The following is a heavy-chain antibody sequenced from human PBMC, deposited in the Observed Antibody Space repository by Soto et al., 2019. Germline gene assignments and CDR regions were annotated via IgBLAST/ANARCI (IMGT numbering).Heavy chain of an antibody. CDR3: ARIQVAGFDY. CDR2: IDWDDDK. V-gene: IGHV2-70*11. D-gene: IGHD6-19*01. Sequence: GPTLVNPTQTLTLTCTFSGFSLSTSGMCVSRIRQPPGKALEWLGRIDWDDDKYYSTSLKTRLTISKDTSKNQVVLTMTNMDPVDTATYYCARIQVAGFDYWGQGTLVTVSS. J-gene: IGHJ4*02. CDR1: GFSLSTSGMC.